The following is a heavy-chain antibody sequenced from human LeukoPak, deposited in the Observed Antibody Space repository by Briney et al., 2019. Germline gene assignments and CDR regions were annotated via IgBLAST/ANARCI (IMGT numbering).Heavy chain of an antibody. CDR2: INPNSGGT. V-gene: IGHV1-2*02. CDR3: ARERTTMVRVVIKTFDY. J-gene: IGHJ4*02. D-gene: IGHD3-10*01. CDR1: GYTFTGYY. Sequence: ASVKVSCKASGYTFTGYYMHWVRQAPGQGLEWMGWINPNSGGTNYAQKFQGRVTMTRDTSISTAYMELSRLRSDDTAVYYCARERTTMVRVVIKTFDYWGQGTLVTVSS.